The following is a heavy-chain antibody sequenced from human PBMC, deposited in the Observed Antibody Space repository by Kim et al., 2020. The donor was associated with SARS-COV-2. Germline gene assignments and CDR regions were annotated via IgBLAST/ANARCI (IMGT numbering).Heavy chain of an antibody. J-gene: IGHJ4*02. V-gene: IGHV1-69*04. CDR3: ARDYGGNSGYFDY. D-gene: IGHD4-17*01. Sequence: YAPKFQGRVTINADKSTSTAYMELSSLGSEDTAVYYCARDYGGNSGYFDYWGQGTLVTVSS.